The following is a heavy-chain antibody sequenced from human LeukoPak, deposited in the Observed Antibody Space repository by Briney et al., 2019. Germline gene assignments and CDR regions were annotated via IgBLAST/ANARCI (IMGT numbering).Heavy chain of an antibody. CDR3: ARDWPAARYYFDY. Sequence: PGGSLRLSCAASGFTFTSYWMHWVRQVPGKGLVWVSRINSDGSFTNYADSVKGRFTISRDNAKSTLYLQMNSLRVEDMAVYFCARDWPAARYYFDYWGQGTLVSASS. CDR2: INSDGSFT. V-gene: IGHV3-74*01. J-gene: IGHJ4*02. D-gene: IGHD2-2*01. CDR1: GFTFTSYW.